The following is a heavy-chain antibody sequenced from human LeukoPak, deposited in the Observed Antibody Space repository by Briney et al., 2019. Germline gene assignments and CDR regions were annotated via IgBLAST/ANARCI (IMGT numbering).Heavy chain of an antibody. J-gene: IGHJ4*02. V-gene: IGHV3-7*03. CDR2: IRQDGDTK. Sequence: PGGSLRLSCAASGFPFNAYWMTWVRQAPGKGLDWVANIRQDGDTKYYVDSLKGGLTISRDNAMNSLYLQMNSLRAEDTAIYYCARSLPYGTTWYGRSDFWGQGTLVTVSS. D-gene: IGHD6-13*01. CDR1: GFPFNAYW. CDR3: ARSLPYGTTWYGRSDF.